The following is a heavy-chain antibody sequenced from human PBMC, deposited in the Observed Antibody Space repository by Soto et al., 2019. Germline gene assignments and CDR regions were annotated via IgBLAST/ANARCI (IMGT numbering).Heavy chain of an antibody. D-gene: IGHD3-22*01. CDR3: ARDMRVLGGMDV. J-gene: IGHJ6*02. CDR1: GGSITSYY. CDR2: TYITGDS. Sequence: SETLSLTCTISGGSITSYYWSWIRQPAGNGLEWIGRTYITGDSNYSPSLKSRVTMSLDTSKNQFSLKLSSATAADTAWYYFARDMRVLGGMDVGGRGTTVTVSS. V-gene: IGHV4-4*07.